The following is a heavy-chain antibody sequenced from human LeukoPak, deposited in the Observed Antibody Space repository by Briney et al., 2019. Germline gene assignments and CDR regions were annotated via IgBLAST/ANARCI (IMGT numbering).Heavy chain of an antibody. CDR3: ARLPSH. Sequence: SETLSLTCTVSGGSISSSYWSWIRQSPGKGLEWIGYISDRDGATYNPSLKSRVTMSVDTSKTHFSLKLNSVTAADTAVYCARLPSHWGQGTLVTVSS. CDR2: ISDRDGA. CDR1: GGSISSSY. V-gene: IGHV4-59*08. J-gene: IGHJ4*02.